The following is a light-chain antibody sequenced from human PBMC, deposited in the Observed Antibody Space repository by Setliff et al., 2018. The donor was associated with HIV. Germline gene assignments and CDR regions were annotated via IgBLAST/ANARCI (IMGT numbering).Light chain of an antibody. V-gene: IGLV1-51*01. CDR3: GAWDDTLNIYV. CDR2: VND. Sequence: SVLTQPPSVSAAPGQKVTVSCSANSSHFGGDSISWYQQFPGRAPRFFIDVNDQRPSGIPDRFSASKSATSATLIITGLQSGDEADYYCGAWDDTLNIYVFGTGTKVTVL. J-gene: IGLJ1*01. CDR1: SSHFGGDS.